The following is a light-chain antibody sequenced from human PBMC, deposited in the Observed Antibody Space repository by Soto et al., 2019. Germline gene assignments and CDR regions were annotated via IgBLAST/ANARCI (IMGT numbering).Light chain of an antibody. CDR1: QSISSY. J-gene: IGKJ3*01. V-gene: IGKV1-39*01. CDR2: AAS. Sequence: DIQMTQSPSSLSASVGDRVTITCRASQSISSYLNWYQQKPGKAPKLLIYAASSLQSGVPSRFRGSGSGTDFTLTISSLQTEDFATCYCQQSYSTPFTFGPGTKVDI. CDR3: QQSYSTPFT.